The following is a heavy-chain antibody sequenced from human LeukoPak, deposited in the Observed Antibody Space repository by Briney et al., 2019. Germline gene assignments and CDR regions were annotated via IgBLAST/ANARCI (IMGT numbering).Heavy chain of an antibody. Sequence: SETLSLTCTVSGDSISNYYWRWIRQPAGKGLEWIGRIYTSGSTNYNPSLKSRVTMSVDTSKNQFSLKLSSVTAADTAVYYCAREAYYDFWSGDYFDLWGRGTLVTVSS. D-gene: IGHD3-3*01. CDR2: IYTSGST. J-gene: IGHJ2*01. V-gene: IGHV4-4*07. CDR3: AREAYYDFWSGDYFDL. CDR1: GDSISNYY.